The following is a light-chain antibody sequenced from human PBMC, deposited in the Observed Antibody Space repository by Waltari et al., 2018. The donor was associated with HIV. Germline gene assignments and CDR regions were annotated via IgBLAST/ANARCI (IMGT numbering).Light chain of an antibody. V-gene: IGLV1-47*03. CDR2: RNN. CDR1: SSNIGTNY. Sequence: QSVLTQPPSASGTPGQSVTISCSGTSSNIGTNYVYWYQQFPGTAPKLLIYRNNKRPSGVPDRFSGSKSGTSASLAISGLWSDDEADYYCAAWDDTLTVVFGGGTKLTVL. J-gene: IGLJ2*01. CDR3: AAWDDTLTVV.